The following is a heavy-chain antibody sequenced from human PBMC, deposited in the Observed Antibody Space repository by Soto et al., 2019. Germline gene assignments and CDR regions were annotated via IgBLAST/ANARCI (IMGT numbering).Heavy chain of an antibody. CDR1: GFTFSSYA. CDR2: ISGSGGST. D-gene: IGHD2-15*01. V-gene: IGHV3-23*01. CDR3: AKALNRYCSGGSCYSEVDYYYMDV. J-gene: IGHJ6*03. Sequence: HPGGSLRLSCAASGFTFSSYAMSWVRQAPGKGLEWVSAISGSGGSTYYADSVKGRFTISRDNSKNTLYLQMNSLRAEDTAVYYCAKALNRYCSGGSCYSEVDYYYMDVWGKGTTVTVSS.